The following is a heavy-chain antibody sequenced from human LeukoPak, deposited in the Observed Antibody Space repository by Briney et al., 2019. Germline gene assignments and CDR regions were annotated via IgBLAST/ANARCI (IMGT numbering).Heavy chain of an antibody. CDR1: GFIFSSYG. Sequence: SGGSLRLSCAATGFIFSSYGMHWVRQAPGKGLEWVAVVWDDGSSQNYADSVKGRFTISRDNSKNMLYLQMNSLRAEDTAVYFCAKDQWNPDYWGQGTLVSVSS. CDR2: VWDDGSSQ. J-gene: IGHJ4*02. D-gene: IGHD6-19*01. CDR3: AKDQWNPDY. V-gene: IGHV3-33*06.